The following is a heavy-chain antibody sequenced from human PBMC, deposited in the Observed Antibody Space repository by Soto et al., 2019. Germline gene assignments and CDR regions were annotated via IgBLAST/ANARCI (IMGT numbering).Heavy chain of an antibody. J-gene: IGHJ4*02. Sequence: SGPTLVNPTETLTLTCTFSGFSLSTSGMCVSWIRQPPGKALEWLALIDWDDVKYYSTSLKTRLTISKDTSKNQVVLTMTNMDPVDTATYYCARIRNTRGSGWYYFDYWGQGTLVTVSS. V-gene: IGHV2-70*01. CDR1: GFSLSTSGMC. CDR3: ARIRNTRGSGWYYFDY. CDR2: IDWDDVK. D-gene: IGHD6-19*01.